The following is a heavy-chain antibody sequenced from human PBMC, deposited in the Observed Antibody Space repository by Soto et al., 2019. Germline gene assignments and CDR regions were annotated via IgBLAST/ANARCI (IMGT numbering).Heavy chain of an antibody. Sequence: GGSLRLSCAASGFTFSSYGMHCVRQAPGKGLEWVAVIWYDGSNKYYADSVKGRFTISRDNSKNTLYLQMNSLRAEDTAVYYCARDIGRAVFSGSYYYYYGMDVWGQGTTVTVSS. CDR2: IWYDGSNK. CDR3: ARDIGRAVFSGSYYYYYGMDV. V-gene: IGHV3-33*01. CDR1: GFTFSSYG. D-gene: IGHD3-10*01. J-gene: IGHJ6*02.